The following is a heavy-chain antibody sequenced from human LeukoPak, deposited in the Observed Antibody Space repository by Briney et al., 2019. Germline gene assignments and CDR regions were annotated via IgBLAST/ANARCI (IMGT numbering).Heavy chain of an antibody. J-gene: IGHJ4*02. D-gene: IGHD6-13*01. CDR2: ISYDGSNK. CDR1: GFTFSDYG. CDR3: ARGGAHSSSNCDY. V-gene: IGHV3-30*03. Sequence: PGGPLRLSCAASGFTFSDYGMHWVRQAPGKGLEWVTVISYDGSNKYYGDSVKGRFTISRDNSKNTLYLQMNSLRVEDTAVYYCARGGAHSSSNCDYWGQGTLVTVSS.